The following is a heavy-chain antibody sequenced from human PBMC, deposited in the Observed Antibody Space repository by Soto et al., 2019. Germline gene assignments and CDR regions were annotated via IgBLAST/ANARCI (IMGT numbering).Heavy chain of an antibody. D-gene: IGHD3-3*01. CDR3: ASTTNYDFWSGPNRGHYFDY. Sequence: SQTLSLTCTVSGGSISSYYWSWIRQPPGKGLEWIGYIYYSGSTNYNPSLKSRVTISVDTSKNQFSLKLSSVTAADTAVYYCASTTNYDFWSGPNRGHYFDYWGQGTLVTVSS. CDR2: IYYSGST. J-gene: IGHJ4*02. V-gene: IGHV4-59*08. CDR1: GGSISSYY.